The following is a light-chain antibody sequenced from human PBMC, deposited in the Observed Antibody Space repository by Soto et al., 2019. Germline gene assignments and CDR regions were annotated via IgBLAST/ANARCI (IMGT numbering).Light chain of an antibody. Sequence: QSALTQPASVSGSPGQSITISCTGTSRDVGTYNYVSWYRQDPGKAPKLRIYEVTNRPSGVSSRFSGSKSGNTASLTISGLQSEDEADYYCSSYTSSGTYVFGTGTKLTVL. V-gene: IGLV2-14*01. CDR1: SRDVGTYNY. CDR2: EVT. J-gene: IGLJ1*01. CDR3: SSYTSSGTYV.